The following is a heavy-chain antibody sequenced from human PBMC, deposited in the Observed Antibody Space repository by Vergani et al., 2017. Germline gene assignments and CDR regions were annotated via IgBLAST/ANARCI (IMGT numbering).Heavy chain of an antibody. J-gene: IGHJ4*02. D-gene: IGHD3-22*01. CDR1: GFTFSSHA. V-gene: IGHV3-23*01. CDR2: IKNTGDST. CDR3: ARLSYDTTPYVQGGYDC. Sequence: EVQLLQSEGAVVQPGGSLRLSCVASGFTFSSHAMSWVRQGHGQGLEWVSSIKNTGDSTHYADSVKGRFTISRDNSKNMLYLQMNSLRAEDTAVYYCARLSYDTTPYVQGGYDCWGQGTLVSVSS.